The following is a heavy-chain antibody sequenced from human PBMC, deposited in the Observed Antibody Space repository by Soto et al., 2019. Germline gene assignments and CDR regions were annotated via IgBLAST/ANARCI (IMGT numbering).Heavy chain of an antibody. CDR2: ISAFNGNS. Sequence: ASLKVSCKLSGYSFTSYGISWVRQAPGQGLEWMAWISAFNGNSDYAQNFQGRVTVSTDTSTATAYMELRSLTSDDTAVYYCVLGYCSSSSCSRDFDFWGQGTLVTVSS. J-gene: IGHJ4*02. CDR1: GYSFTSYG. V-gene: IGHV1-18*01. D-gene: IGHD2-2*01. CDR3: VLGYCSSSSCSRDFDF.